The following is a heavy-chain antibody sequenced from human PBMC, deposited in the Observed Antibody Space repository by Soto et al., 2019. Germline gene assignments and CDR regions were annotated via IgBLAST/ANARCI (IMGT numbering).Heavy chain of an antibody. CDR3: ARDQALAPTVWGY. D-gene: IGHD7-27*01. Sequence: PSETLSLTCTVTGDSITSGGYYWSWIRQHPGEGLEWLGYIYGSGGSGSTHYNPSLRSRLSISLDTSKNQFFLRLTSVTAADTALYYCARDQALAPTVWGYWGQGIQVTVSS. J-gene: IGHJ4*02. CDR1: GDSITSGGYY. V-gene: IGHV4-31*03. CDR2: IYGSGGSGST.